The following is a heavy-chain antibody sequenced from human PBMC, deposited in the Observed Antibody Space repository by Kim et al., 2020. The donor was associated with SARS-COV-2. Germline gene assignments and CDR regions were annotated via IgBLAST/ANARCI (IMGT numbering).Heavy chain of an antibody. J-gene: IGHJ4*02. V-gene: IGHV3-11*01. CDR3: ARGGGYCSSTSCYNLDY. D-gene: IGHD2-2*02. Sequence: KGRFTISRDNAKNSLYLQMNSLRAEDTAVYYWARGGGYCSSTSCYNLDYWGQGTLVTVSS.